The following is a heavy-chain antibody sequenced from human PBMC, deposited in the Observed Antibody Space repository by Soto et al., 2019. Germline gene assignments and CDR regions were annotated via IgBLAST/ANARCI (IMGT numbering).Heavy chain of an antibody. CDR3: ARGPRWSGGDCYRY. Sequence: TLSLTCSVSDDSINSDKYYWGWIRQPPWKGLEWIGSIYYRGNAYYNPSLQTRVTISLDKSKSQFSLKLNSVTAADSAVYFCARGPRWSGGDCYRYWGQGTLVTVSS. J-gene: IGHJ4*02. CDR2: IYYRGNA. CDR1: DDSINSDKYY. D-gene: IGHD2-21*01. V-gene: IGHV4-39*01.